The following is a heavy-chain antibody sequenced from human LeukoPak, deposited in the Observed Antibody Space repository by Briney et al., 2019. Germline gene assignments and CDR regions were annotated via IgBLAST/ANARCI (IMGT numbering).Heavy chain of an antibody. Sequence: GGSLRLSCAASGFTFSSYWMNWARQAPGKGLEWVASINHNGNVNYYVDSVKGRFIISRDNAKNSLYLQMSNLRAEDTAVYFCARGGGLDVWGQGATVTVSS. CDR2: INHNGNVN. V-gene: IGHV3-7*03. CDR3: ARGGGLDV. D-gene: IGHD3-16*01. J-gene: IGHJ6*02. CDR1: GFTFSSYW.